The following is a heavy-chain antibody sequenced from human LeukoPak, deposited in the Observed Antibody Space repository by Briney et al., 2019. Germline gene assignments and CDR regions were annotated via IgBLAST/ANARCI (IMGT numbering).Heavy chain of an antibody. V-gene: IGHV4-4*07. J-gene: IGHJ5*01. CDR3: VRVMTWCSDTDCYGDWFDS. CDR1: GSSISSHY. D-gene: IGHD2-21*02. Sequence: PSETLSLTCAVSGSSISSHYWSWIRQPAGKRLEWIGRLYGNGNTEYNPSLKSRVIMSVDTSKSQFSLRLTSVTAADTAVYYCVRVMTWCSDTDCYGDWFDSWGQGALVTVSS. CDR2: LYGNGNT.